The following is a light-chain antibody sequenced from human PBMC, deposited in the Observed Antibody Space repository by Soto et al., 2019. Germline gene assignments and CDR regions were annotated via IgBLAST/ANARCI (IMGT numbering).Light chain of an antibody. J-gene: IGKJ5*01. CDR2: GAS. V-gene: IGKV3-20*01. CDR1: QTVNNNY. Sequence: PGERAILSCRASQTVNNNYLAWCQQNPGQSPRLLIYGASRRATGIPDRFSGSASGTDFTLTISRLEPEDFAVYFCQQYSDLPMTFGQGTRLEIK. CDR3: QQYSDLPMT.